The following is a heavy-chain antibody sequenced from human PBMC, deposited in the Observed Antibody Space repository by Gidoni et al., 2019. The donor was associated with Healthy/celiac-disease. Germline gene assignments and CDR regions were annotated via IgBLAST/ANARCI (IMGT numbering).Heavy chain of an antibody. D-gene: IGHD3-22*01. J-gene: IGHJ4*02. CDR2: IRSSGSTI. CDR1: GSTFSIYE. CDR3: ARAGSKGITMIVVVITYFDY. V-gene: IGHV3-48*03. Sequence: EVQLVESGGGLVHPGGSLGLSCAASGSTFSIYEMNWGRQAPGKGLEWVSYIRSSGSTIYYADSVKGRFTISRDNAKNSLYLQMNSLRAEDTAVYYCARAGSKGITMIVVVITYFDYWGQGTLVTVSS.